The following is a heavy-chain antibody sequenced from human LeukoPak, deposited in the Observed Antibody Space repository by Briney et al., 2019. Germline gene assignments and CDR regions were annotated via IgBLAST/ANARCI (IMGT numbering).Heavy chain of an antibody. CDR3: AKALLPDVDTAMVIDY. J-gene: IGHJ4*02. V-gene: IGHV3-9*01. D-gene: IGHD5-18*01. Sequence: GGSLRLSCAASGFTFDDYAMHWVRQAPGKGLEWVSGISWNSGSIGYADSVKGRFTISRDNAKNSLYLQMNSLRAEDTALYYCAKALLPDVDTAMVIDYWGQGTLVTVSS. CDR1: GFTFDDYA. CDR2: ISWNSGSI.